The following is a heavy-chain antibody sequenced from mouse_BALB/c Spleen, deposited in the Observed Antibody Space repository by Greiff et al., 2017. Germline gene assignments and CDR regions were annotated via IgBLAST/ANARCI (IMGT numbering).Heavy chain of an antibody. CDR1: GYAFTNYL. J-gene: IGHJ1*01. CDR3: ARSGTTATDWYFDV. CDR2: INPGSGGT. Sequence: QVQLKQSGAELVRPGTSVKVSCKASGYAFTNYLIEWVKQRPGQGLEWIGVINPGSGGTNYNEKFKGKATLTADKSSSTAYMQLSSLTSDDSAVYFCARSGTTATDWYFDVWGAGTTVTVSS. D-gene: IGHD1-2*01. V-gene: IGHV1-54*01.